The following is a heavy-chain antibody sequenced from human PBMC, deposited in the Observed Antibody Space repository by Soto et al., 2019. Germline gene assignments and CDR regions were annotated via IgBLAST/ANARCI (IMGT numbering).Heavy chain of an antibody. V-gene: IGHV4-4*02. D-gene: IGHD6-13*01. CDR3: ARDSRAAAGNRRYYFDY. CDR1: GGSISISSW. CDR2: IYHTWNS. Sequence: QVKLQESGPVLIKPSGTLSLTCAVSGGSISISSWGSWVRQPPGKGLERIGEIYHTWNSNYNPSLESRVTISVDKSKNQFSMNLNSVTAADTAVYYCARDSRAAAGNRRYYFDYWCQRTLVIVSS. J-gene: IGHJ4*02.